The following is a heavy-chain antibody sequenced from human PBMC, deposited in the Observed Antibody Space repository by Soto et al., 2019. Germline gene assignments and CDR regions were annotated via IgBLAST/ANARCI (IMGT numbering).Heavy chain of an antibody. D-gene: IGHD6-13*01. CDR3: ARDLNPTHGIAAAGLLDY. V-gene: IGHV6-1*01. CDR1: GDSVSSNSAA. CDR2: TYYRSKWYN. J-gene: IGHJ4*02. Sequence: PSQTLSLTCAISGDSVSSNSAAWNWIRQSPSRGLEWLGRTYYRSKWYNDYAVSVKSRITINPDTSKNQFSLQLNSVTPEDTAVYYCARDLNPTHGIAAAGLLDYWGQGTLVTVSS.